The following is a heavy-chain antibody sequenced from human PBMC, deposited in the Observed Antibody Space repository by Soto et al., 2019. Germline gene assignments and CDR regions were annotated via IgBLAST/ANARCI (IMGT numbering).Heavy chain of an antibody. J-gene: IGHJ4*02. CDR1: GFTVGSNY. V-gene: IGHV3-53*01. D-gene: IGHD6-13*01. CDR2: IYSGGST. Sequence: LRLSCAASGFTVGSNYMSWVRQAPGKGLEWVSVIYSGGSTYYADSVKGRFTISRDNSKNTLYLQMNSLRAEDTAVYYCARGWSSSPFDYWGQGTLVTVSS. CDR3: ARGWSSSPFDY.